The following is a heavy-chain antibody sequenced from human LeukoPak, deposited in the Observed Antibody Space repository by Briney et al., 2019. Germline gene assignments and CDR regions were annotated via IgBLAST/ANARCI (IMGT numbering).Heavy chain of an antibody. CDR2: ISGSGGST. V-gene: IGHV3-23*01. Sequence: GGSLRLSCAASGFTFSNYAMSWVRQAPGKGLEWVSVISGSGGSTYYVDSVQGRFTISRDNSKNTLFLQMDSLRAEDTAVYYCAKVNSGWYTDYFDYWGQGTLVTVSS. J-gene: IGHJ4*02. D-gene: IGHD6-19*01. CDR3: AKVNSGWYTDYFDY. CDR1: GFTFSNYA.